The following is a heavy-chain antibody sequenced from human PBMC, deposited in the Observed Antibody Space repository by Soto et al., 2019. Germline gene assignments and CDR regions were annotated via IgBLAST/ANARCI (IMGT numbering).Heavy chain of an antibody. Sequence: GSLRLSGAASVLDLGVYHMNWVRQAPGKGLEWVSYIGARGFPIYYAGSVMGRFAMSRDNANNSVFLQMDSLRAEDTAQYFCATEPFDYWGRGALVTVSS. CDR3: ATEPFDY. CDR1: VLDLGVYH. J-gene: IGHJ4*02. CDR2: IGARGFPI. V-gene: IGHV3-48*04.